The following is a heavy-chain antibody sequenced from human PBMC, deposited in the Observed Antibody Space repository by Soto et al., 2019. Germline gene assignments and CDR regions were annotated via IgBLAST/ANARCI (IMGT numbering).Heavy chain of an antibody. J-gene: IGHJ4*02. CDR3: ARDNHGSLDY. CDR1: GFTVTSDY. CDR2: IYTGDNT. D-gene: IGHD6-25*01. Sequence: PGGSLRLSCEVSGFTVTSDYMAWVRQAPEKGPEWVAFIYTGDNTFYPDSVKGRCTISRDSSKNTMYLQMNSLRVEDTAVYYCARDNHGSLDYWGQGTLVTVSS. V-gene: IGHV3-66*01.